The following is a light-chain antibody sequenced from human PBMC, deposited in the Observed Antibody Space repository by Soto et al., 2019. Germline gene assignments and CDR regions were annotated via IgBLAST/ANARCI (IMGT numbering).Light chain of an antibody. J-gene: IGKJ1*01. V-gene: IGKV1-39*01. Sequence: DIQMTQSPSSLSASAGDRVTITCRASQRIATHLNWYQQKPGNAPKLLIFGSSNLQSGVPSRFTGSGSGTDFTLTINSLPPEDFATYYCQQSYIHPWTFGQGTKVDIK. CDR3: QQSYIHPWT. CDR1: QRIATH. CDR2: GSS.